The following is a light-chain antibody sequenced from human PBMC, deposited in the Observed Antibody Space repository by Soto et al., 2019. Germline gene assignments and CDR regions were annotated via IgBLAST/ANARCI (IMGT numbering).Light chain of an antibody. CDR3: QSYDISLRGNV. J-gene: IGLJ1*01. Sequence: QSVLTQPPSVSGAPGQRVIMSCTGSSSNFGAGFDVHWYQQLPGSAPTLLIYGNTNRPTGVPDRFSGSKGGTSASLTITGLQADDEADYYCQSYDISLRGNVFGPGTKLTVL. CDR2: GNT. V-gene: IGLV1-40*01. CDR1: SSNFGAGFD.